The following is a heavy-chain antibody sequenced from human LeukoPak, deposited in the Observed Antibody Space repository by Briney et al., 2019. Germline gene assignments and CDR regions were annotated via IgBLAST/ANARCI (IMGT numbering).Heavy chain of an antibody. D-gene: IGHD3-3*01. CDR3: ARDRAWNYFDY. CDR2: ISNDGSRK. V-gene: IGHV3-30*03. Sequence: QPGGSLRLSCAASGFPFSSYWMTWVRQAPGKGLEWVAIISNDGSRKYYAHSVEGRFTISRDNSKNTLYLQMDSLRAEDTAVYYCARDRAWNYFDYWGQGTLVTVSS. J-gene: IGHJ4*02. CDR1: GFPFSSYW.